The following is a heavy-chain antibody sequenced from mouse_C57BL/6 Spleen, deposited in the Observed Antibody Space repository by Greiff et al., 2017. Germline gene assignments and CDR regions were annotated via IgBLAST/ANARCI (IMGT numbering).Heavy chain of an antibody. V-gene: IGHV1-76*01. CDR2: IYPGSGNT. Sequence: QVQLQQSGAELVRPGASVKLSCKASGYTFTDYYINWVKQRPGQGLEWIARIYPGSGNTYYNEKFKGKATLTAEKSSSTAYMQLSSLTSEDSAVYFCARGHYSNYEGYFDVWGTGTTVTVSS. J-gene: IGHJ1*03. D-gene: IGHD2-5*01. CDR1: GYTFTDYY. CDR3: ARGHYSNYEGYFDV.